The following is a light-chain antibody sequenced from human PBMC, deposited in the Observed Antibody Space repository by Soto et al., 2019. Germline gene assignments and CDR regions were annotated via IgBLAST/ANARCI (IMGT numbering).Light chain of an antibody. CDR3: QQYSTYPYI. J-gene: IGKJ2*01. CDR1: QSINRW. Sequence: DIQMTQSPSTLSESVGDRVTISCRASQSINRWLAWYQQKPGKAPKLLIYKASTLESGVPSRFSGGGIGTEFSLSISSLQPDDFATYYCQQYSTYPYIFGQGTKVEIK. V-gene: IGKV1-5*03. CDR2: KAS.